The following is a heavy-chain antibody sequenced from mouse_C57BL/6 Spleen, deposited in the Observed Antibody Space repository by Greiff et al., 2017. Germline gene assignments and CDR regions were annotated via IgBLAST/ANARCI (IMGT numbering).Heavy chain of an antibody. V-gene: IGHV5-4*01. J-gene: IGHJ3*01. CDR2: ISDGGSYT. D-gene: IGHD1-1*01. CDR3: ANYYGSSYAAY. CDR1: GFTFSSYA. Sequence: DVHLVESGGGLVKPGGSLTLSCAASGFTFSSYAMSWVRQTPEKRLEWVATISDGGSYTYYPDNVKGRFTISRDNAKNNLYLPMSHLKSEDTAMYYCANYYGSSYAAYWGQGTLVTVSA.